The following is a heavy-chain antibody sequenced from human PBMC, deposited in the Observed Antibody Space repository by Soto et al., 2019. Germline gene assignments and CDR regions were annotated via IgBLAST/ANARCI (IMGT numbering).Heavy chain of an antibody. D-gene: IGHD3-22*01. V-gene: IGHV3-74*01. Sequence: GGSLRLSCFDSGFIFRNCWMHWVRQAPGMGLVWVSHINSDGSSTTYADSVKGRFTISRDNAKNTLYLQMNSLRAEDTAVYYCVRAIGHYGMDVWGRGTTVTVSS. J-gene: IGHJ6*02. CDR1: GFIFRNCW. CDR2: INSDGSST. CDR3: VRAIGHYGMDV.